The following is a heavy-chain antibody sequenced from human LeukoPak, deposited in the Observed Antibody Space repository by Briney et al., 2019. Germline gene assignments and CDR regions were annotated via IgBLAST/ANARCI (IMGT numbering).Heavy chain of an antibody. V-gene: IGHV3-23*01. CDR1: GFTFSSYT. Sequence: QTGGSLRLSCTASGFTFSSYTMSWVRQAPGKGRKWVSTISTGGGNTYYADSVKGRFTVSRDDSKNTLYLQMNSLRAEDTAVYYCAKDGGLWVSAHWGDSWGRGTLVTVSS. CDR3: AKDGGLWVSAHWGDS. CDR2: ISTGGGNT. J-gene: IGHJ4*02. D-gene: IGHD7-27*01.